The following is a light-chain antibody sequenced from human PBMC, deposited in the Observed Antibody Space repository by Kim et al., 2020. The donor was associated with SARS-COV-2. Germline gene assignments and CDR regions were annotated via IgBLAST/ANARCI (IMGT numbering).Light chain of an antibody. Sequence: QSVLTQPPSVSGAPGQRVTISCTGSSSNIGAGYDVHWYQQYPGTAPKLLIYANSSRPSGVPDRFSGSKSGTSASLAITGLQAEDEAEYYCQSYDSSLRVFGGGTQLTVL. CDR2: ANS. CDR3: QSYDSSLRV. V-gene: IGLV1-40*01. CDR1: SSNIGAGYD. J-gene: IGLJ2*01.